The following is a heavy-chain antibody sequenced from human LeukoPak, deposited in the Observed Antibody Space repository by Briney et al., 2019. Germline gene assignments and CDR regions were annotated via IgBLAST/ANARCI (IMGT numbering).Heavy chain of an antibody. CDR1: GGSISRYR. CDR2: IDYSGST. V-gene: IGHV4-59*01. CDR3: ARDQAGYYCMDV. Sequence: SETLSLTCTVSGGSISRYRCSWIRQPPGKGLEWIGYIDYSGSTNYNPSLRSRVTMSVDTSKNQFSLKLTSVTAADTAVYYCARDQAGYYCMDVWGKGTTVTVSS. J-gene: IGHJ6*03.